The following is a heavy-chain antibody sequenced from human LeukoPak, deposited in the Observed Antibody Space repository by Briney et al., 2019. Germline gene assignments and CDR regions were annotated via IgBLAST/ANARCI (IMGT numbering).Heavy chain of an antibody. CDR2: ISGSGGST. CDR3: AKHMVRGVMWAFDI. J-gene: IGHJ3*02. D-gene: IGHD3-10*01. Sequence: PGGSLRLSCAASGFTFSSYWMHWVRQAPGKGLEWVSAISGSGGSTYYADSVKGRFTISRGNSKNTLYLQMNSLRAEDTAVYYCAKHMVRGVMWAFDIWGQGTMVTVSS. V-gene: IGHV3-23*01. CDR1: GFTFSSYW.